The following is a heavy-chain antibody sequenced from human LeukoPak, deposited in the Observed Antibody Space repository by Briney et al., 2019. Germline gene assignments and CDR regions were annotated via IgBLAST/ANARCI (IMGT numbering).Heavy chain of an antibody. D-gene: IGHD1-26*01. J-gene: IGHJ3*02. CDR1: GFTVSSNY. V-gene: IGHV3-53*04. Sequence: RGSLRLSCAASGFTVSSNYLTWVRQAPGKGLEWVSIIYTGGTTYYADSVKGRFTISRHNSKSTLYLQMNGLRTEDTAVYYCARRSVVGASDAFDIWGQGTMVTVSS. CDR3: ARRSVVGASDAFDI. CDR2: IYTGGTT.